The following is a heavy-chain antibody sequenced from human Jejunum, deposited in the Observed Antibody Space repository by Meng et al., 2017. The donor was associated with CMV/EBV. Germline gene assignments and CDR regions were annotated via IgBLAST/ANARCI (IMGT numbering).Heavy chain of an antibody. D-gene: IGHD4-23*01. CDR3: ARGTVAVPDDY. Sequence: SCKASGYTFTSYFIHWVRQDPGQGLEWMGIINPSRGTTTYAPKFQGRLSLTRDTSTSTVYMDLRSLTYDDTAVYYCARGTVAVPDDYWGQGTLVTVSS. CDR2: INPSRGTT. J-gene: IGHJ4*02. V-gene: IGHV1-46*01. CDR1: GYTFTSYF.